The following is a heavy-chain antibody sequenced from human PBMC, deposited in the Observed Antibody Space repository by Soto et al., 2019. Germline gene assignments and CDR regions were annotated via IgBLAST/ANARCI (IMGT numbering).Heavy chain of an antibody. J-gene: IGHJ4*02. CDR2: IIPVFGTP. D-gene: IGHD6-13*01. Sequence: QVQLEQSGSEVKKSGSSVKVSCKASGYSFSSHAITWVRQAPGQGLEWRGGIIPVFGTPSYAQKFQGRVTMSAEKSTNTSYLEVRSRRSEDTAVDYCARGGALSTSWYWGDGLDSWGQGTQVTVSS. CDR3: ARGGALSTSWYWGDGLDS. V-gene: IGHV1-69*06. CDR1: GYSFSSHA.